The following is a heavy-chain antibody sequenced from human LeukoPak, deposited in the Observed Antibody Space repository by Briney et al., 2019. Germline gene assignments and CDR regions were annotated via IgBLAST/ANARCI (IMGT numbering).Heavy chain of an antibody. CDR3: AKGSAWSHGYLDH. CDR1: GFTFSDYG. V-gene: IGHV3-30*02. D-gene: IGHD6-19*01. CDR2: IRSDGINK. Sequence: GGSLRLSCASSGFTFSDYGMHWVRQAPGKGLKWVTFIRSDGINKYYSDSVKGRFTISRDNSKNTLYLQMNSLRPEDTAIYYCAKGSAWSHGYLDHWGQGTLVTVSS. J-gene: IGHJ4*02.